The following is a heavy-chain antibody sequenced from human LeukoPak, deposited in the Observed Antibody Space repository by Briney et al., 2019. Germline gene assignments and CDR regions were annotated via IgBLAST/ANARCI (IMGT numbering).Heavy chain of an antibody. CDR3: TTLQMYYHDSSGYYFFDY. V-gene: IGHV3-15*01. J-gene: IGHJ4*02. Sequence: GGSLRLSCAASGFTFNNAWMNWVRQAPGKGLEWVGRIKSKTDGGTTEYAAPVRGRFTISRDDSRNTLHLQMNSLKTEDTAVYYCTTLQMYYHDSSGYYFFDYWGQGTLVTVSS. CDR1: GFTFNNAW. D-gene: IGHD3-22*01. CDR2: IKSKTDGGTT.